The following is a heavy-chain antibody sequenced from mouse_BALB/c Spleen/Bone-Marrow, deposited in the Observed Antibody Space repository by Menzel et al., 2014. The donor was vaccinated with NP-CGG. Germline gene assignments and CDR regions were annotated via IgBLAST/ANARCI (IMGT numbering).Heavy chain of an antibody. D-gene: IGHD2-4*01. V-gene: IGHV5-6*02. CDR3: ARRRDYDYFDY. J-gene: IGHJ2*01. CDR2: ISSGGSYT. Sequence: EVMLVESGGDLVKPGGSLKLSCAASGFTFSSYGMSWVRQIPDKRLEWVATISSGGSYTFYPDSVKGRFTISRDNAKNTLNLQMTSVKSEDTAMYYCARRRDYDYFDYWGQGTTLTVSS. CDR1: GFTFSSYG.